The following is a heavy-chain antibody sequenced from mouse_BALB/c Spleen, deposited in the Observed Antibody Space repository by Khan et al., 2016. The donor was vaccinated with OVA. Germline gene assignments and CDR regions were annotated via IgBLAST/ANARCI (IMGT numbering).Heavy chain of an antibody. D-gene: IGHD2-1*01. V-gene: IGHV1S56*01. CDR3: AREGYYGNNRAWFAY. CDR1: GYTFTSYY. Sequence: QVQLQQPGPELVKPGTSVRISCKASGYTFTSYYLYWVNQRPGQGLEWIGWIYPGNINTEYNEKFKGKATLTADKSSSTSYMHLTSLTSEDSAVYFCAREGYYGNNRAWFAYWGQGTLVTVSA. J-gene: IGHJ3*01. CDR2: IYPGNINT.